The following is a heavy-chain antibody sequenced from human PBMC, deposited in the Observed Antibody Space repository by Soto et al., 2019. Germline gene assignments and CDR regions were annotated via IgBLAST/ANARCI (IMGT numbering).Heavy chain of an antibody. Sequence: GGSLRLSCAASGFTFSSYAMHWVRQAPGKGLEWVAVISYDGSNKYYADSVKGRFTISRDNSKNTLYLQMNSLRAEDTAVYYCARADMVRGFDYWGQGTLVTVSS. J-gene: IGHJ4*02. CDR1: GFTFSSYA. CDR3: ARADMVRGFDY. V-gene: IGHV3-30-3*01. D-gene: IGHD3-10*01. CDR2: ISYDGSNK.